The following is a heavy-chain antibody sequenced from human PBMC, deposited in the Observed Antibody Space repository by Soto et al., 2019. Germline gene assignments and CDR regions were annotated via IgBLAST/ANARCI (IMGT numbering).Heavy chain of an antibody. D-gene: IGHD1-1*01. CDR1: GGSITSSGSA. CDR2: IDYSGNI. V-gene: IGHV4-39*01. CDR3: ARHIHNQGFEYYFDS. J-gene: IGHJ4*02. Sequence: QLQLQESGPGLVKPWETLSLTCNASGGSITSSGSAWGWIRQSPGKGLEWIGTIDYSGNIYYIPSLKSRITISVDTSKNQISLKLSSVTAADTAVYYCARHIHNQGFEYYFDSWGQGTLLTVSS.